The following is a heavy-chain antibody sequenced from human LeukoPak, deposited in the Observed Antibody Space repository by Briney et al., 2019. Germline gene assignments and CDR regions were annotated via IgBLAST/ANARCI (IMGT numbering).Heavy chain of an antibody. Sequence: GGSLRLSCAASGFTFSSYSMNWVRQAPGKGLEWVSSISSSSSYIYYADSVKGRFTISRDNAKNSLYLQMNSLRAEDTSVYYCARGMVLRYFEGWGQGTLVTVSS. D-gene: IGHD3-9*01. CDR3: ARGMVLRYFEG. CDR1: GFTFSSYS. V-gene: IGHV3-21*01. CDR2: ISSSSSYI. J-gene: IGHJ4*02.